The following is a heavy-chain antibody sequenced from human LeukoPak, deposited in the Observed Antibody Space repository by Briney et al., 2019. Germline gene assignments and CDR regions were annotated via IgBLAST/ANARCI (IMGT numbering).Heavy chain of an antibody. J-gene: IGHJ4*02. D-gene: IGHD6-6*01. V-gene: IGHV3-66*01. CDR1: GVTVGNNY. Sequence: GVSLRLSCAASGVTVGNNYKNWVRQAPGKGLEWVSLIYSGGSTHYADSVKGRFTISRDNSKNTLYLQMNSLRVDDTAVYYCARDPPAVAANTYGWGQGTLVTVSS. CDR2: IYSGGST. CDR3: ARDPPAVAANTYG.